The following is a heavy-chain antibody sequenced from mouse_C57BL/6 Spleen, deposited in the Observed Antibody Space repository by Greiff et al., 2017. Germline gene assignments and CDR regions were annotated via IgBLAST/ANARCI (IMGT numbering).Heavy chain of an antibody. CDR3: ARNYDYGISPWFAY. Sequence: QVQLKESGPGLVQPSQSLSITCTVSGFSLTSYGVHWVRQSPGKGLEWLGVIWSGGSTDYNAAFISRLSISKDNSKSQVFFKMNSLQADDTAIYYCARNYDYGISPWFAYWGQGTLVTVSA. CDR1: GFSLTSYG. CDR2: IWSGGST. V-gene: IGHV2-2*01. D-gene: IGHD1-1*01. J-gene: IGHJ3*01.